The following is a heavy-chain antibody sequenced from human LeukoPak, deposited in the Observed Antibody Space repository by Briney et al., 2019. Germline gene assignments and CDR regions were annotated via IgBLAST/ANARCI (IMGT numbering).Heavy chain of an antibody. CDR3: AKDVRIPFLEY. CDR2: ISYDGSNK. J-gene: IGHJ4*02. D-gene: IGHD3-16*01. CDR1: GFTFSNHW. Sequence: PGGSLRLSCVASGFTFSNHWLHWVRQAPGKGLEWVAVISYDGSNKYYADSVKGRFTISRDNSKNTLSLQMNSLRAEDTAVYYCAKDVRIPFLEYWGQGTLVTVSS. V-gene: IGHV3-30*18.